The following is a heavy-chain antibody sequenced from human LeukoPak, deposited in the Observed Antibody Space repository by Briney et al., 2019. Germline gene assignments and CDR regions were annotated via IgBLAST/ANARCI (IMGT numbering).Heavy chain of an antibody. CDR1: GFTFSSYA. CDR2: ITATSSST. J-gene: IGHJ4*02. V-gene: IGHV3-23*01. CDR3: AKLFDSGTYNNFFHY. Sequence: GGSLRLSCAASGFTFSSYAMSWVRQAPGKGLEWVSAITATSSSTYDADSVQGHFTISRDNSKNTLFLQMNSLRPEDTAIYYCAKLFDSGTYNNFFHYWGQGTLVTVSS. D-gene: IGHD3-10*01.